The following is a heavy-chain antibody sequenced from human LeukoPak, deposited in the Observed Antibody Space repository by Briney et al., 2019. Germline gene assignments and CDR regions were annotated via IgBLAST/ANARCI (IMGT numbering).Heavy chain of an antibody. J-gene: IGHJ5*02. V-gene: IGHV4-4*02. D-gene: IGHD2-15*01. CDR1: SGSIFSSNW. CDR3: ARGGCSGGSCLAAFDP. CDR2: IFHSGST. Sequence: PSETLSLTCAVSSGSIFSSNWWSWVRQPPGKGLEWIGQIFHSGSTSYSPSLKSRVTISVDTSKNQFSLKLSSVTAADTAVYYCARGGCSGGSCLAAFDPWGQGTLVTVSS.